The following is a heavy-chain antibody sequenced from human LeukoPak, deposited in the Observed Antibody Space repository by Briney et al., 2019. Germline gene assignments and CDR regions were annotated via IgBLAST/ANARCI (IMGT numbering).Heavy chain of an antibody. V-gene: IGHV3-23*01. Sequence: GGSLRLSCAASGFTFSGYAMSWVRQAPGKGLEWFSAISGSGGSTYYADSVKGRFTISRDNSKNMLYLQMNNLRAEDTAVYYCAKDAVGTVVPPDYWGQGTLVTVSS. D-gene: IGHD2-2*01. CDR2: ISGSGGST. CDR1: GFTFSGYA. CDR3: AKDAVGTVVPPDY. J-gene: IGHJ4*02.